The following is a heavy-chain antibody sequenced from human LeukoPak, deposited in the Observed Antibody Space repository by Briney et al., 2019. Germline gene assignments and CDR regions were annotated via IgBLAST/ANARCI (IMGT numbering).Heavy chain of an antibody. V-gene: IGHV3-23*01. CDR2: ISGSGTNT. J-gene: IGHJ4*02. CDR3: AREEYYGSGSYYRYDY. D-gene: IGHD3-10*01. Sequence: PGGSLRLSCAASGFTFSSYGMSWVRQAPGKGLEWVSAISGSGTNTYYADSVKGRFTISRDNSKNTLYLQMNSLRAEDTAVYYCAREEYYGSGSYYRYDYWGQGTLVTVSS. CDR1: GFTFSSYG.